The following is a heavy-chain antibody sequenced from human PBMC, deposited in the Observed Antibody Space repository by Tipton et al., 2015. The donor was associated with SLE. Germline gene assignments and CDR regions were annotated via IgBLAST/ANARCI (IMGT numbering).Heavy chain of an antibody. CDR1: GFTFSSYS. J-gene: IGHJ3*02. Sequence: SLRLSCAASGFTFSSYSMKWVRQAPGKGLEWVSSISSSSSYIYYADSVKGRFTISRDNAKNSLYLQMNSLRAEDTAVYYCARANWGNDASDIWGQGTMVTVSS. CDR2: ISSSSSYI. D-gene: IGHD7-27*01. V-gene: IGHV3-21*01. CDR3: ARANWGNDASDI.